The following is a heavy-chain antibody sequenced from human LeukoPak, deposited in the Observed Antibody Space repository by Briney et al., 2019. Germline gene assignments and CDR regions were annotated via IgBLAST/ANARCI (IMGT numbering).Heavy chain of an antibody. D-gene: IGHD6-6*01. CDR1: GGSISSYY. CDR3: ARDGGRRVEYSSSSSYYYYMDV. V-gene: IGHV4-59*01. Sequence: SETLSLTCTVSGGSISSYYWSWIRQPPGKGLEWIGYIYYSGSTNYNRSLKSQVPISVETSKTQFSLKRGSVTAGDTAVYYCARDGGRRVEYSSSSSYYYYMDVWGKGTTVTVSS. J-gene: IGHJ6*03. CDR2: IYYSGST.